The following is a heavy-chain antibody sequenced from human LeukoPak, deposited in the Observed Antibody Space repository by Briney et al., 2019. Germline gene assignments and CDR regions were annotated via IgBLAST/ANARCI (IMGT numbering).Heavy chain of an antibody. Sequence: SETLSLTCTVSGGSVSSGSYYWSWIRQPPGKGLEWIGYIYYSGSTNYNPSLKSRVTISVDTSKNQFSLKLSSVTAADTAVYYCARDAGYYDFWGGRIPYYFDYWGQGTLVTVSS. V-gene: IGHV4-61*01. J-gene: IGHJ4*02. CDR2: IYYSGST. CDR1: GGSVSSGSYY. D-gene: IGHD3-3*01. CDR3: ARDAGYYDFWGGRIPYYFDY.